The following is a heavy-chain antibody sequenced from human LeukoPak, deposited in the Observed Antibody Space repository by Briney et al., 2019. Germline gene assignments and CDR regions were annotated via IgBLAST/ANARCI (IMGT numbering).Heavy chain of an antibody. CDR1: GFTFSSYG. Sequence: GRSLRLSCAASGFTFSSYGMHWVRQAPGKGLEWVAVIWYDGSNKYYADSVKGRFTISRDNSKNTAYLQMNSLKTEDTAVYYCTSPIHYGDFDYYYGMDVWGQGTTVTVSS. CDR3: TSPIHYGDFDYYYGMDV. CDR2: IWYDGSNK. D-gene: IGHD4-17*01. V-gene: IGHV3-33*01. J-gene: IGHJ6*02.